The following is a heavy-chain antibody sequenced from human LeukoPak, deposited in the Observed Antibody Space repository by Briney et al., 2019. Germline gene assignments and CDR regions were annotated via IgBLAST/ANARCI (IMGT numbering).Heavy chain of an antibody. CDR2: IYYSGST. J-gene: IGHJ5*02. D-gene: IGHD6-19*01. CDR1: GGSISSYY. CDR3: ARYRYSSGWFDH. Sequence: SSETLSLTSTVSGGSISSYYWSWLPQPPGKGREWIGYIYYSGSTKYNPSLNSRVTITVDTSKNQFSLRLSSVAAADTAVYYCARYRYSSGWFDHWGQGTLVTVSS. V-gene: IGHV4-59*01.